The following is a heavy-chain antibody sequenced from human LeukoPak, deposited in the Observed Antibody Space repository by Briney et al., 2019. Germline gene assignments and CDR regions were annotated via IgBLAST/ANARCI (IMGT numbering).Heavy chain of an antibody. CDR1: GLTFSNYA. V-gene: IGHV3-30*04. CDR3: ARETCTTTSCYWGMDV. J-gene: IGHJ6*02. CDR2: KSHDGRNK. D-gene: IGHD2-2*01. Sequence: PGGSLRLSCAASGLTFSNYAVHWVRQAPGKGLEWVAVKSHDGRNKYYADSVKGRFTIFRDNSKNTLDLQMHSLRADDTALYYCARETCTTTSCYWGMDVWGQGTTVTVSS.